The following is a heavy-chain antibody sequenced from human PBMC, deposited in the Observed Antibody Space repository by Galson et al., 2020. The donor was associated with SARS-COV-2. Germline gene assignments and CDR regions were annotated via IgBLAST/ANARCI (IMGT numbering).Heavy chain of an antibody. J-gene: IGHJ6*02. CDR2: FDPEDGDT. V-gene: IGHV1-24*01. CDR3: ATALSSWFSSYYYYGMDV. Sequence: ASVQVSCNVSGYTLTEISMNWVRQDAGKGLEWMGGFDPEDGDTIYAQKFQGRVTMTEYTSTDTAYMELSSMCSEDTAVYYCATALSSWFSSYYYYGMDVGCQGSTVVFSS. CDR1: GYTLTEIS. D-gene: IGHD6-13*01.